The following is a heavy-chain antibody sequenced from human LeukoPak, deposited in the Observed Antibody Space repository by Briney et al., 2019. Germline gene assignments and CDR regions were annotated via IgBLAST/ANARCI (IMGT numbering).Heavy chain of an antibody. CDR3: ARLDAGFGGMDV. CDR2: IIPIFGTA. CDR1: GGTFSSYA. D-gene: IGHD3-3*01. Sequence: GASVKVSCKASGGTFSSYAISRVRQAPGQGLEWMGGIIPIFGTANYAQKFQGRVTITADESTSTAYMELSSLRSEDTAVYYCARLDAGFGGMDVWGQGTTVTVSS. J-gene: IGHJ6*02. V-gene: IGHV1-69*13.